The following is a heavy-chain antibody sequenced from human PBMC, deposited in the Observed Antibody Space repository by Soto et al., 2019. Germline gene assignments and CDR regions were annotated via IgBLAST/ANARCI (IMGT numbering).Heavy chain of an antibody. J-gene: IGHJ4*02. CDR3: AKLGTMGVFDN. CDR2: ITFRGDYT. Sequence: EVQLLESGGGLVSPGGSPRLSCAASGFTFSSYAMSWVRQAPGKGLEWLAGITFRGDYTYYADSVKGRFSLSRDNSRNRLDLQMNNLKVEDTALYYCAKLGTMGVFDNWGQGTLLTVSS. V-gene: IGHV3-23*01. CDR1: GFTFSSYA. D-gene: IGHD1-26*01.